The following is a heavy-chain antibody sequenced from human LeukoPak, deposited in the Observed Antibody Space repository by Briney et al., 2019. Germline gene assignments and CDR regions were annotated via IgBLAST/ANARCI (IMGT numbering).Heavy chain of an antibody. CDR2: INPSGGST. CDR1: GYTFTSYY. CDR3: ARALRYYGSGSRLLQH. V-gene: IGHV1-46*01. Sequence: ASVKVSCKASGYTFTSYYMHWVRQAPGQGLEWMGIINPSGGSTSYAQKFQGRVTMTRDTFTSTVYMELSSLRSEDTAVYYCARALRYYGSGSRLLQHWGQGTLVTVSS. D-gene: IGHD3-10*01. J-gene: IGHJ1*01.